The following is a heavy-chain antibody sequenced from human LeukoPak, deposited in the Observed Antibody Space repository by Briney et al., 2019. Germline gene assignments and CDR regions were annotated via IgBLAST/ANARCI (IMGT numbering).Heavy chain of an antibody. D-gene: IGHD3-16*01. CDR2: MYYSGST. V-gene: IGHV4-59*01. CDR1: GVSIRDYF. Sequence: SGTLSLTCTVSGVSIRDYFWTWIRQPPGKGLEWIGYMYYSGSTNYNPSLKNRVTISVDTSKNQFSLKLNSVTAADTAVYYCAGEAWGRLDYWGQGTLVTVSS. CDR3: AGEAWGRLDY. J-gene: IGHJ4*02.